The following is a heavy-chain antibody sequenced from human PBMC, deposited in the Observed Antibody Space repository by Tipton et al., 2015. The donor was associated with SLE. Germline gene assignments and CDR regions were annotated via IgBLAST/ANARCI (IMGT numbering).Heavy chain of an antibody. V-gene: IGHV4-4*02. J-gene: IGHJ4*02. D-gene: IGHD5-12*01. CDR1: GGSISSGHW. CDR3: ARQVCHSGSCYFDS. CDR2: IYQSETT. Sequence: TLSLTCSVSGGSISSGHWWSWVRQTPGKGLEWIGEIYQSETTNFNPSLKSRVTISVDNSKNQFSLELSSVTAADTAVYYCARQVCHSGSCYFDSWGQGALVTVSS.